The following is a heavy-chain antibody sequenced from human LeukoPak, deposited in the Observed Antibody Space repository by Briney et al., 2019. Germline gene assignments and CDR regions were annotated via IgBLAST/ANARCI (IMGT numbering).Heavy chain of an antibody. Sequence: SETLSLTCTVSGGSISSSSYYWGWIRQPPGKGLEWIGSIYYSGSTYYNPSLKSRVTMSVDTSKNQFSLKLSSVTAADTAVYYCARRGSSWYWYFDLWGRGTLVTVSS. CDR1: GGSISSSSYY. CDR3: ARRGSSWYWYFDL. D-gene: IGHD6-13*01. V-gene: IGHV4-39*07. J-gene: IGHJ2*01. CDR2: IYYSGST.